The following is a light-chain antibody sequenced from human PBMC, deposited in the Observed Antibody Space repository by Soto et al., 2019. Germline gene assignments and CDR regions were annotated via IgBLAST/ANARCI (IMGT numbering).Light chain of an antibody. CDR3: GSYTSSSSWV. CDR1: SSDVGTYNS. CDR2: DVS. V-gene: IGLV2-14*03. J-gene: IGLJ3*02. Sequence: QSALTQPASVSGYPGQSITVYCTGSSSDVGTYNSVSWYQQHPGKAPKLIIYDVSNRPSGVSNRFSGSKSGNTASLTISGLQTEDEADYYCGSYTSSSSWVFGGGTKLTVL.